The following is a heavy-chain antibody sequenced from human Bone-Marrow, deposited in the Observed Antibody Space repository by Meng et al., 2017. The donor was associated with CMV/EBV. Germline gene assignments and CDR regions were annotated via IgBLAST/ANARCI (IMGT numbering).Heavy chain of an antibody. CDR1: GGTFSSYA. D-gene: IGHD5-18*01. J-gene: IGHJ4*02. Sequence: SVKVSCKASGGTFSSYAISWVRQAPGQGLEWMGGIIPIFGTANYAQKFQGRVTITTDESTSTAYMELSSLRSEDTAVYYCARGRRGYSYGSSFDYWGQGNLVTVSS. CDR2: IIPIFGTA. CDR3: ARGRRGYSYGSSFDY. V-gene: IGHV1-69*05.